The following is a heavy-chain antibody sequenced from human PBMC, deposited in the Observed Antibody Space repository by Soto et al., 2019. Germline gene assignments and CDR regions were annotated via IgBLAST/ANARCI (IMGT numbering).Heavy chain of an antibody. D-gene: IGHD2-2*01. CDR2: IIPIFGTA. CDR1: EGTFSSYA. Sequence: SVQVSCKASEGTFSSYAISWVRQAPGQGLEWMGGIIPIFGTANYAQKFQGRVTITADESTSTAYMELSSLRSEDTAVYYCARYGIDGHTPSTKYHFDYWGQGTLVTVSS. CDR3: ARYGIDGHTPSTKYHFDY. V-gene: IGHV1-69*13. J-gene: IGHJ4*02.